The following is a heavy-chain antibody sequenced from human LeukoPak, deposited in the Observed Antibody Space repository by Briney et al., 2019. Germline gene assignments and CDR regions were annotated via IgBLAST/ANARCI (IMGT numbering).Heavy chain of an antibody. CDR3: ARERHYYYYMDV. CDR2: IIPIFGTA. V-gene: IGHV1-69*05. Sequence: SVKVSCKASGGTFSSYAISWVRQAPGQGFEWMGRIIPIFGTANYAQNFQGRVTITTDKSTSTAYMELSSLRSEDTAVYYCARERHYYYYMDVWGKGTTVTVSS. CDR1: GGTFSSYA. J-gene: IGHJ6*03.